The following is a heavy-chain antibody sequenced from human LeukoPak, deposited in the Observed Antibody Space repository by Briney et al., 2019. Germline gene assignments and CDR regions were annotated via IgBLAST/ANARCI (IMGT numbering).Heavy chain of an antibody. V-gene: IGHV1-18*01. CDR1: GYTFTSYG. Sequence: ASVKVSCKASGYTFTSYGISWVRQAPGQGLEWMGWISAYNGNTNYAQKFQGRVTMTTDTSTSTAYMELRSLRSEDTAVYYCARTSDYVSSFDYWGQGTLVTVSS. CDR2: ISAYNGNT. CDR3: ARTSDYVSSFDY. D-gene: IGHD3-16*01. J-gene: IGHJ4*02.